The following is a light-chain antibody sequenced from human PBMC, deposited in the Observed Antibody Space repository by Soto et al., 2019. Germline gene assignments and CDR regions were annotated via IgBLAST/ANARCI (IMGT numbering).Light chain of an antibody. CDR1: RDISVY. V-gene: IGKV1-33*01. J-gene: IGKJ2*01. CDR3: QQYDNFPPYT. Sequence: DIQMTQSPSSLSASVGDRVTITCQASRDISVYLNWYQQKPGKPPKLLVFDASNLQTGVPSRFRGSGSGTHFTFTINSLQPEDIAPYYCQQYDNFPPYTFGQGTRLEIK. CDR2: DAS.